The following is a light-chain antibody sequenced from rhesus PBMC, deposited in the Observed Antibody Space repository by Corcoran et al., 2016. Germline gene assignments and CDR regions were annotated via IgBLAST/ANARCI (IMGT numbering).Light chain of an antibody. V-gene: IGLV3-36*02. CDR2: FDD. J-gene: IGLJ1*01. CDR3: QLWDSTSDHYI. Sequence: SYDVTQPRSVSVYPGQTASITCGEEKIGSKNVHWYPQRPAQAPVLVIYFDDARPSGIPERFSGSNAGNTATLTISGVEAGDEAYYYCQLWDSTSDHYIFGGGTRLTVL. CDR1: KIGSKN.